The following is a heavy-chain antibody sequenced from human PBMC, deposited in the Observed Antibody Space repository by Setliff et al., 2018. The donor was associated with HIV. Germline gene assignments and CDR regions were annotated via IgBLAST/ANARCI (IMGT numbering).Heavy chain of an antibody. J-gene: IGHJ6*02. Sequence: SVKVSCKASGGTFSSYSITWVRQAPGQGLEWMGGIIPIFNTANYAQKFQGRVTITADESTSTAYMELSSLGSEDAAVYYCARGSGGYCSGGSCYFGFGLALWGQGTTVTISS. D-gene: IGHD2-15*01. CDR2: IIPIFNTA. V-gene: IGHV1-69*13. CDR3: ARGSGGYCSGGSCYFGFGLAL. CDR1: GGTFSSYS.